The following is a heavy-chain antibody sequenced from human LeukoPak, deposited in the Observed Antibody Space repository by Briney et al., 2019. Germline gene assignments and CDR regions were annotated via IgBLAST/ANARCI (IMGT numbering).Heavy chain of an antibody. V-gene: IGHV4-61*02. J-gene: IGHJ5*02. Sequence: PSETLSLTCTVSGGSISSGSYYWSWIRQPAGKGLEWIGRICTSGSTNYNPSLKSRVTMSVDTSKNQFSLKLSSVTAADTAVYYCARVGLWFGELDNWFDPWGQGTLVTVSS. CDR3: ARVGLWFGELDNWFDP. CDR2: ICTSGST. CDR1: GGSISSGSYY. D-gene: IGHD3-10*01.